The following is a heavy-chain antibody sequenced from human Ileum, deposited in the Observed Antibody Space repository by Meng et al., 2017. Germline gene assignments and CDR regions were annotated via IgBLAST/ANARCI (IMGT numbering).Heavy chain of an antibody. V-gene: IGHV3-74*01. CDR2: INSDGSAA. CDR1: GFTFSNYW. J-gene: IGHJ4*02. D-gene: IGHD3-10*01. CDR3: VRDNFGVDY. Sequence: EVPLVESGGGLVQPGGSLRLSCAAPGFTFSNYWMHWVRQAPGKGLVWVSQINSDGSAATYADSVKGRFTTSRDNAKNTLYLQMSSLGAEDTAVYYCVRDNFGVDYWGLGTLVTVSS.